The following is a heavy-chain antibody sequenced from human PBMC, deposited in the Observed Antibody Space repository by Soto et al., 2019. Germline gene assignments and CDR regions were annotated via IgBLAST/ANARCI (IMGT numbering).Heavy chain of an antibody. V-gene: IGHV4-59*08. CDR1: GGSISSYY. J-gene: IGHJ4*02. CDR3: ARLFGSSDFDY. CDR2: IYYSGST. D-gene: IGHD3-16*01. Sequence: SETLSLTCTVSGGSISSYYWSWIRQPPGKGLEWIGYIYYSGSTNYNPSLKSRVTISVDTSKNQFSLKLSSVTAADTAVYYCARLFGSSDFDYWGQGTLVTVSS.